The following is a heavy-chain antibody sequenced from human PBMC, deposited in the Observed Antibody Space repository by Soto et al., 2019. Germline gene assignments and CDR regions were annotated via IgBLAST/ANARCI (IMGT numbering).Heavy chain of an antibody. V-gene: IGHV1-3*01. Sequence: QVQLVQSGAEVKKPGASVKVSCKASGYTFTSYAMHWVRQAPGQRLEWMGWSNAGNGNTKYSQKFQGRVTITRDTTASTAYVVMSSLRADVTTVYYCARPTLCFGETPPGYWGQGTLVTVSS. CDR3: ARPTLCFGETPPGY. CDR2: SNAGNGNT. J-gene: IGHJ4*02. CDR1: GYTFTSYA. D-gene: IGHD3-10*01.